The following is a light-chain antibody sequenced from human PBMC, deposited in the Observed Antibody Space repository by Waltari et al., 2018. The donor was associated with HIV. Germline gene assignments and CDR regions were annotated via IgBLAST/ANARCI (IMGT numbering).Light chain of an antibody. Sequence: ITISCTGTSRDVGGYNYVSWYQQHPGKAPKLMIYDVSNRPSGVSNRFSGSKSGNTASLTISGLRAEDEADYYCSSYTSSSTWVFGGGTKLTVL. CDR1: SRDVGGYNY. CDR3: SSYTSSSTWV. V-gene: IGLV2-14*04. J-gene: IGLJ3*02. CDR2: DVS.